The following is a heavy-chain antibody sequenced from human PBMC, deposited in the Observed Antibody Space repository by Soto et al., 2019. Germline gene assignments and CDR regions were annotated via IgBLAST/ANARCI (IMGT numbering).Heavy chain of an antibody. Sequence: SVKVSCKASGGTFSSYAISWVRQAPGQGLEWMGGIIPIFGTANYAQKFQGRVTITADESTSTAYMELSSLRSEDTAVYYCARADRDGYNYHYFDYWGQGTLVTVSS. CDR2: IIPIFGTA. CDR3: ARADRDGYNYHYFDY. V-gene: IGHV1-69*13. D-gene: IGHD5-12*01. J-gene: IGHJ4*02. CDR1: GGTFSSYA.